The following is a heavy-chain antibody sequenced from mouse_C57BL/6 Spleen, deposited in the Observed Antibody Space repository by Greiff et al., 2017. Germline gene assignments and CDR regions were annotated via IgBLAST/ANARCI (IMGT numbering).Heavy chain of an antibody. V-gene: IGHV8-12*01. CDR1: GFSLSTSGMG. CDR2: IYWDVVT. D-gene: IGHD4-1*02. Sequence: QVTLKESGPGILQSSQTLSLTCSFSGFSLSTSGMGVSWIRQPSGKGLEWLALIYWDVVTRYNPSLKSRPSINKDTYKNQVFLKITSVDTADTATYYCARGENSNWDFDYWGQGTTLTVSS. CDR3: ARGENSNWDFDY. J-gene: IGHJ2*01.